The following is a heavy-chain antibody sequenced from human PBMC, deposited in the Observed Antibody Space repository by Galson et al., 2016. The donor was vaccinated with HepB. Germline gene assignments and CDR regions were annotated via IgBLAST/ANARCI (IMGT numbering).Heavy chain of an antibody. D-gene: IGHD3-16*01. V-gene: IGHV4-31*03. CDR3: ARFGGEDPGDWYFGP. CDR2: IYYSGTT. CDR1: SDPVTSGTYY. J-gene: IGHJ2*01. Sequence: TLSLTCTVSSDPVTSGTYYWSWVRQYPGKGLEWIGYIYYSGTTYYNPSLESRVTISVDTSKNQFSLNVNSVTAADTAVYFCARFGGEDPGDWYFGPWGRGTLVIVS.